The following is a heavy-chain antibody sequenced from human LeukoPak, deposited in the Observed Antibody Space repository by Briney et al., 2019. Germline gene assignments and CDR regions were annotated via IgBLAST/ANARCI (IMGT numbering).Heavy chain of an antibody. CDR2: ISGSGGST. CDR1: GFTFSSYA. V-gene: IGHV3-23*01. J-gene: IGHJ4*02. Sequence: QPGGSLRLSCAASGFTFSSYAMSWVRQAPGKGLEWVSAISGSGGSTYYADSVKGRFTISRDNSKNTLYLQMNSLRAEDTAVYYCAKVGSAYYDYVWGSYRYTDYFDYWGQGTLVTVSS. CDR3: AKVGSAYYDYVWGSYRYTDYFDY. D-gene: IGHD3-16*02.